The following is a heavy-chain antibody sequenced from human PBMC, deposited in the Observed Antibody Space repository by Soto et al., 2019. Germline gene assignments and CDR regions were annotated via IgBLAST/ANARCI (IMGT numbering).Heavy chain of an antibody. Sequence: QVHLQESGPGLVKPSETLSLTCTVSGGSMNAHFWSGILQSAGKGLEWIGHIHISGITTYNPSLKSRVTMSLYPTKNQLSLKLTSVTAADTAVYYCARINGGSPDFWSQGTLVSVPS. V-gene: IGHV4-4*07. CDR3: ARINGGSPDF. D-gene: IGHD2-15*01. J-gene: IGHJ4*02. CDR2: IHISGIT. CDR1: GGSMNAHF.